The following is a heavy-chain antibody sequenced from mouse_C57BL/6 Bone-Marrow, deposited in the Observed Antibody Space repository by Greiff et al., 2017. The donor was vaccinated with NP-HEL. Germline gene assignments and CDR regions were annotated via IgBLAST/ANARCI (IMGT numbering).Heavy chain of an antibody. CDR3: ARKAYYGRSYEFAY. CDR2: IDPSDSYT. CDR1: GYTFTTYW. Sequence: VQLQQSGAELVKPGASVKLSCKASGYTFTTYWMQWVKQRPGQGLEWIGEIDPSDSYTNYNQKFKGKATLTVDTSSSTAYMQLSSLPSEDSAVYYCARKAYYGRSYEFAYWGQGTLVTVSA. D-gene: IGHD1-1*01. V-gene: IGHV1-50*01. J-gene: IGHJ3*01.